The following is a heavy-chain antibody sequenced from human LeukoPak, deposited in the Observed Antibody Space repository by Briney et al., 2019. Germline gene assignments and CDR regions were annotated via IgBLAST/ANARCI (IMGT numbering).Heavy chain of an antibody. Sequence: RPGGSLRLSCAASGFTFDDYGMSWVRQAPGKGLEWVSGINWNGGSTGYADSVKGRFTISRDNAKNSLYLQMNSLRAEDTALYHCARDGLRWFGERWFDPWGQGTLVTVSS. CDR2: INWNGGST. CDR3: ARDGLRWFGERWFDP. J-gene: IGHJ5*02. V-gene: IGHV3-20*01. CDR1: GFTFDDYG. D-gene: IGHD3-10*01.